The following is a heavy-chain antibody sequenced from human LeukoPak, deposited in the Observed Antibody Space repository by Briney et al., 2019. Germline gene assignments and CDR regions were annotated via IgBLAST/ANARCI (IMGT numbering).Heavy chain of an antibody. CDR3: ARRNFGVVIFDP. Sequence: SETLSLTCAVYGGSFSGYYCSWIRQPPGQGLEWIGEINHSGSTNYNPSLKSRVTISVDTSKNQFSLKLSSVTAADTAVYYCARRNFGVVIFDPWGQGTLVTVSS. CDR2: INHSGST. D-gene: IGHD3-3*01. CDR1: GGSFSGYY. V-gene: IGHV4-34*01. J-gene: IGHJ5*02.